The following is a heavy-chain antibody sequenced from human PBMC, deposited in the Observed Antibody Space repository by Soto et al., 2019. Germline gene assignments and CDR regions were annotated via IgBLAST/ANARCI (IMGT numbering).Heavy chain of an antibody. CDR2: ISSSSSYI. D-gene: IGHD3-3*01. J-gene: IGHJ6*03. V-gene: IGHV3-21*01. CDR1: GFTFSSYS. CDR3: ARDERVTIFGVVNYYYYMDV. Sequence: EVQLVASGGGLVKPGGSLRLSCAASGFTFSSYSMNWVRQAPGKGLEWVSSISSSSSYIYYADSVKGRFTISRDNAKNSLYLQMNSLRAEDTAVYYCARDERVTIFGVVNYYYYMDVWGKGTTVTVSS.